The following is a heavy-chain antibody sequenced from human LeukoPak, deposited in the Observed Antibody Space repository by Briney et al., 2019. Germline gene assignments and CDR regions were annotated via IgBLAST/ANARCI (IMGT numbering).Heavy chain of an antibody. V-gene: IGHV3-23*01. J-gene: IGHJ5*02. Sequence: PGGSLRLSCAASGFTFSSYAMSWVRQAAGKGLEWVSAICGSGSGGSTYHADSVKGRLTISRDNSKNTLYLQMNSLRAEDTALYYCAKDFPSGWSTWGQGTLVTVSS. CDR3: AKDFPSGWST. D-gene: IGHD6-19*01. CDR2: ICGSGSGGST. CDR1: GFTFSSYA.